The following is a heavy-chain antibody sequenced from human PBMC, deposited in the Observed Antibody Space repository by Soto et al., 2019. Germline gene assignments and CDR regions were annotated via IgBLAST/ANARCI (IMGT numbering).Heavy chain of an antibody. CDR2: ISSSSSYI. CDR3: ARVRWGPARKIDY. J-gene: IGHJ4*02. D-gene: IGHD3-16*01. CDR1: GFTFSSYS. V-gene: IGHV3-21*01. Sequence: EVQLVESGGGLVKPGGSLRLSCAASGFTFSSYSMNWVRQAPGKGLEWVSSISSSSSYIYYADSVKGRFTISRDNAKNALYLAMNSLRGEDTAVYYCARVRWGPARKIDYWGQGTLVTVSS.